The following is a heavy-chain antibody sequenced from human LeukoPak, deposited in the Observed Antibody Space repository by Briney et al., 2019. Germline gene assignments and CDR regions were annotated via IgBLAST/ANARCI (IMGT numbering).Heavy chain of an antibody. D-gene: IGHD1-26*01. Sequence: GGSLRLSCAGSGFTFSNFWMTWVRQAPGRGLEWVANIKVDGSEKYYVDSVMGRFTISRDNAKNSLYLQMNSLRAEDTALYYCARGGSDSFDYWGQGTLVTVSS. V-gene: IGHV3-7*01. CDR2: IKVDGSEK. CDR1: GFTFSNFW. J-gene: IGHJ4*02. CDR3: ARGGSDSFDY.